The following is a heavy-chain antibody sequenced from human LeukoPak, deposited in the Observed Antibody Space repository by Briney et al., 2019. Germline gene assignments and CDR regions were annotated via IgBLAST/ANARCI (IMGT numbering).Heavy chain of an antibody. CDR3: ARVTAAGLPTFLGAFDI. Sequence: ASVKVSCKASGYTFTSYYMHWVRQAPGQGLEWMGIINPSGGSTSYAQKFQGRVTITADESTSTAYMELSSLRSEDTAVYYCARVTAAGLPTFLGAFDIWGQGTMVTVSS. CDR2: INPSGGST. V-gene: IGHV1-46*01. D-gene: IGHD6-13*01. J-gene: IGHJ3*02. CDR1: GYTFTSYY.